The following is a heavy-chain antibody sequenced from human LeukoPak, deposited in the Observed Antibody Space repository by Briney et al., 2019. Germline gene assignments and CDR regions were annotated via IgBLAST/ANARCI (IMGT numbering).Heavy chain of an antibody. V-gene: IGHV3-23*01. CDR3: AKEKVGRFACRVYVEDYSDDY. CDR2: ISGSGGST. CDR1: GFTFSSYA. J-gene: IGHJ4*02. Sequence: GGSLRLSCAASGFTFSSYAMSWVRQAPGKGLEWVSVISGSGGSTYYADSVKGRFTISRDNSKNTLYLQMNSLRAEDTAVYYCAKEKVGRFACRVYVEDYSDDYWGQGTLVTVSS. D-gene: IGHD5/OR15-5a*01.